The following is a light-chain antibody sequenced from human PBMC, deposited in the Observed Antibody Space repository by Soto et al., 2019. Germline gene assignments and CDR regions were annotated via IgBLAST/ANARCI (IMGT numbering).Light chain of an antibody. J-gene: IGKJ1*01. CDR3: QQRSNWWT. V-gene: IGKV3-15*01. Sequence: EVVMTQSPATLSVSPGERATLSCRASESVSRNLAWYQQKPGQAPRLLIYDASTRATGIPDRFSGSGSETEFTLTISSLQSEDFAVYYCQQRSNWWTFGQGTKWIS. CDR2: DAS. CDR1: ESVSRN.